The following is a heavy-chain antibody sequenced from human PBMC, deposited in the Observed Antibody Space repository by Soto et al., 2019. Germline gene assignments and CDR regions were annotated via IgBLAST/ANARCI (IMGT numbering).Heavy chain of an antibody. V-gene: IGHV1-46*03. CDR1: GYTFTSYY. CDR2: INASGGST. D-gene: IGHD2-15*01. CDR3: ASLVGSGWGNLA. Sequence: QVQLVQSGAEVKKPGASVKVSCKASGYTFTSYYMHWVRQAPGQGLEWMGIINASGGSTSYAQKVQGRVTMTRDTSTSTVYMELSSLRSEDTAVYYCASLVGSGWGNLAWGQGTLVTVSS. J-gene: IGHJ4*02.